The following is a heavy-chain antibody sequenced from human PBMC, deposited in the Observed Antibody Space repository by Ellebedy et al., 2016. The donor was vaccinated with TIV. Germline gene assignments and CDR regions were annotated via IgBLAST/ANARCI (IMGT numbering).Heavy chain of an antibody. CDR1: GYTFTSYG. CDR2: ISAYNGNT. V-gene: IGHV1-18*01. J-gene: IGHJ4*02. CDR3: ARVDPSAAGTGGLNDY. D-gene: IGHD6-13*01. Sequence: ASVKVSXXASGYTFTSYGISWVRQAPGQGLEWMGWISAYNGNTNYAQKLQGRVTMTTDTSTSTAYMELRSLRSDDTAVYYCARVDPSAAGTGGLNDYWGQGTLVTVSS.